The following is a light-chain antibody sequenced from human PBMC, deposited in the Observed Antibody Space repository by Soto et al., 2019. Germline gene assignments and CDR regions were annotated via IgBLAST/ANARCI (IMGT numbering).Light chain of an antibody. CDR3: QQRSNWPPGRR. V-gene: IGKV3-11*01. Sequence: EVMLLPSPSTLSLSPGSTSTLSCGASQSGNNFLAWCQQKTGQTPRVPIYAASYRATGIAGRFVGSGSGTEFTITISRLESEDFGVYCCQQRSNWPPGRRFGAGTKVDIK. CDR2: AAS. J-gene: IGKJ4*01. CDR1: QSGNNF.